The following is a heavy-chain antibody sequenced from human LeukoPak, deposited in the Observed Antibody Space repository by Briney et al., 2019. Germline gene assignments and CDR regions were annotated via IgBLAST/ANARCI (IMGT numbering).Heavy chain of an antibody. J-gene: IGHJ4*02. CDR3: AKIRAVGPDTAMVIGYYFDC. V-gene: IGHV3-23*01. CDR2: ISGSGGST. D-gene: IGHD5-18*01. CDR1: GFTFSSYA. Sequence: GGSLRLSCAASGFTFSSYAMSWVRQAPGKGLEWVSAISGSGGSTYYADSVKGRFTISRDNSKNTLYLQMNSLRAEDTAVYYCAKIRAVGPDTAMVIGYYFDCWGQGTLVTVSS.